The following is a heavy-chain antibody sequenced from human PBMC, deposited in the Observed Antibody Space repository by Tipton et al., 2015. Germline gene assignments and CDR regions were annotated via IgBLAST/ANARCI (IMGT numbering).Heavy chain of an antibody. CDR3: ARVGSGSYWGYFDY. CDR2: IQYSGCT. V-gene: IGHV4-59*01. J-gene: IGHJ4*02. D-gene: IGHD2-21*01. Sequence: TLSLTCTVSGGSISSYYWSWIRQPPGKELEWIGYIQYSGCTNYNPSLKSRVTISVDTSKTQFSLKMSSVTASDTAVYYCARVGSGSYWGYFDYWGQGTMVTVSS. CDR1: GGSISSYY.